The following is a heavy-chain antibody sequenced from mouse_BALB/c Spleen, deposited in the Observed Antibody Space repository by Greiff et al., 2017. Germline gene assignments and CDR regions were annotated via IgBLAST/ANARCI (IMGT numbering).Heavy chain of an antibody. J-gene: IGHJ3*01. V-gene: IGHV5-9-4*01. Sequence: EVKVVESGGGLVKPGGSLKLSCAASGFTFSSYAMSWVRQSPEKRLEWVAEISSGGSYTYYPDTVTGRFTISRDNAKNTLYLEMSSLRSEDTAMYYCARDGNYRSFAYWGQGTLVTVSA. D-gene: IGHD2-1*01. CDR1: GFTFSSYA. CDR2: ISSGGSYT. CDR3: ARDGNYRSFAY.